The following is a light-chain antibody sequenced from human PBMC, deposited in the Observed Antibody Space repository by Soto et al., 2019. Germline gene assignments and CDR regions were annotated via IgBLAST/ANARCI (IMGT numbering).Light chain of an antibody. CDR3: QQYGSSPPIT. V-gene: IGKV3-20*01. J-gene: IGKJ5*01. CDR2: GAS. CDR1: KSVSSY. Sequence: EIVLTQSQDTLSLSPCERATLSFSARKSVSSYLAWYQHNPGQAPRLLIYGASSRATGIPDRFSGSGSGTDFTLTISRLEPEDFAVYYCQQYGSSPPITFGQGTRLEIK.